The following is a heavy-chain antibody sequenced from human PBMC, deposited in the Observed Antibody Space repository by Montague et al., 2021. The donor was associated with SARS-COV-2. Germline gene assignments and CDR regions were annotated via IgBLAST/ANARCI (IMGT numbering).Heavy chain of an antibody. J-gene: IGHJ6*02. CDR1: GFTFSSYW. V-gene: IGHV3-7*01. CDR2: IKQDGSEK. CDR3: ARDRTYCSGGSCLYYYYYGMDV. Sequence: SLRLSCAASGFTFSSYWMSWVRQAPGKGLGWVANIKQDGSEKYYVDSVKGRFTISRDNAKNSLYLQMNSLRAEDTAVYYCARDRTYCSGGSCLYYYYYGMDVWGQGTTVTVSS. D-gene: IGHD2-15*01.